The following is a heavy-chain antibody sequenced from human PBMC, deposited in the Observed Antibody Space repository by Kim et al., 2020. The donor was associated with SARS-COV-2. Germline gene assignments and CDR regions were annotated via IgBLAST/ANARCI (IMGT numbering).Heavy chain of an antibody. CDR3: ASDQTTSGMDV. J-gene: IGHJ6*02. Sequence: TNYKPTLKSRVTISVDTSQNQLSLNLNSVTAADTAVYYCASDQTTSGMDVWGQGTTVIVSS. V-gene: IGHV4-59*01. CDR2: T. D-gene: IGHD1-7*01.